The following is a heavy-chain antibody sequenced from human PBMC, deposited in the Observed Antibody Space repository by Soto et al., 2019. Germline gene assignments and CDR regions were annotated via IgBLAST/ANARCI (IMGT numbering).Heavy chain of an antibody. D-gene: IGHD2-15*01. Sequence: ASVKVSCKASGYTFTGYYMHWVRQAPGQGLEWMGWINPNSGGTNYAQKFQGWVTMTRDTSISTAYMELSRLRSDDTAVYYCARDRRSRKLITTCSGGSCYSSDYYYYYMDVWGKGTKVTVSS. CDR3: ARDRRSRKLITTCSGGSCYSSDYYYYYMDV. V-gene: IGHV1-2*04. J-gene: IGHJ6*03. CDR1: GYTFTGYY. CDR2: INPNSGGT.